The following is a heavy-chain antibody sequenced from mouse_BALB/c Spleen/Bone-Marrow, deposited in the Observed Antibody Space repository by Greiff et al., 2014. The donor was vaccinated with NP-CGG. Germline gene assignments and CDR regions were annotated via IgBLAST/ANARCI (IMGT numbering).Heavy chain of an antibody. Sequence: VQLQQPGAELVKPGASVKLSCTASDFNIKDAYMHWVKQRPEQGLEWIGRIDPANVNTKYDTKFQGKATITADTSSNTAYLLLSSLTSEDTVVYYCAVYYYGRSSFAYWGQGTLVTVSA. J-gene: IGHJ3*01. V-gene: IGHV14-3*02. CDR2: IDPANVNT. D-gene: IGHD1-1*01. CDR1: DFNIKDAY. CDR3: AVYYYGRSSFAY.